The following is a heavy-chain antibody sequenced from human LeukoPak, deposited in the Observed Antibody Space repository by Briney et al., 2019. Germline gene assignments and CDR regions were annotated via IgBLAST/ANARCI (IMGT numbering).Heavy chain of an antibody. V-gene: IGHV1-18*01. D-gene: IGHD6-13*01. Sequence: EASVKVSCKASGYTFTSYGISWVRQAPGQGLEWMGWISAYNGNTNYAQKLQGRVTMTTDTSTSTAYMELRNLRSDDTAVYYCARTQRIAAAGTTDYWGQGTLVTVSS. CDR1: GYTFTSYG. CDR3: ARTQRIAAAGTTDY. J-gene: IGHJ4*02. CDR2: ISAYNGNT.